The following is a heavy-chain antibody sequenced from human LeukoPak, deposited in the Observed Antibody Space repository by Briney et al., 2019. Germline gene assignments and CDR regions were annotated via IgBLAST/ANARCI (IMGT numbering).Heavy chain of an antibody. Sequence: SSETLSLTCTVSGGSISSGDYYWSWIRQPPGKGLEWIGYIYHSGSTYYNPSLKSRVTISVDTSKNQFSLKLSSVTAADTAVYYCARDRDIVRGIQSVDPWGQGTLVTVSS. J-gene: IGHJ5*02. CDR2: IYHSGST. CDR1: GGSISSGDYY. CDR3: ARDRDIVRGIQSVDP. D-gene: IGHD3-10*01. V-gene: IGHV4-30-4*01.